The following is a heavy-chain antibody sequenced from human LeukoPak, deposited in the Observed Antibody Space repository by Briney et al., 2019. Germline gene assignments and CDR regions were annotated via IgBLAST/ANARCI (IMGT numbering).Heavy chain of an antibody. D-gene: IGHD3-22*01. CDR2: ISAYNGNT. Sequence: ASVKVSCKASGYTFTSYGIRWVRQAPGQGLEWMGWISAYNGNTNYAQKLQGRVTMTTDTSTSTAYMELRSLRSDDTAVYYCARDSRDDSSGYYGDWGQGTLVTVSS. CDR1: GYTFTSYG. CDR3: ARDSRDDSSGYYGD. V-gene: IGHV1-18*01. J-gene: IGHJ4*02.